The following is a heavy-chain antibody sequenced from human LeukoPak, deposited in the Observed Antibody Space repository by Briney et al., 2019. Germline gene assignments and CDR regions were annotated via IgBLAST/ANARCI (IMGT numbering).Heavy chain of an antibody. CDR3: ARVLYGDYYYGMDV. V-gene: IGHV3-33*01. D-gene: IGHD4-17*01. Sequence: GGSLRLSCAASGFTFSGFGMHWVRQAPGKGLEWVAVIWYDGSNKYYADSVKGRFTISRDNSKNTLYLQMNSLRAEDTAVYYCARVLYGDYYYGMDVWGQGTTVTVSS. J-gene: IGHJ6*02. CDR2: IWYDGSNK. CDR1: GFTFSGFG.